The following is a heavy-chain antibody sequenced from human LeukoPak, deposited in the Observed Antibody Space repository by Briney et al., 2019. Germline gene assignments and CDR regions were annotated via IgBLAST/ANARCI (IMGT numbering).Heavy chain of an antibody. V-gene: IGHV3-21*01. CDR1: GFTFSSYS. D-gene: IGHD3-10*01. Sequence: PGGSLRLSCAASGFTFSSYSVNWVRQAPGKGLEWVSSISSSSSYIYYADSVKGRFTISRDNAKNSLYLQMNSLRAEDTAVYYCARGSLLWFGELFIDYWGQGTLVTVSS. CDR2: ISSSSSYI. J-gene: IGHJ4*02. CDR3: ARGSLLWFGELFIDY.